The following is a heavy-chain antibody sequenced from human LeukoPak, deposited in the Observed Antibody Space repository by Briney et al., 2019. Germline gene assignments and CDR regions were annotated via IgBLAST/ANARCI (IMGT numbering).Heavy chain of an antibody. CDR3: AREAGDREGPFDY. J-gene: IGHJ4*02. Sequence: GGSLRLSCAASGFTFYDYGMTWVRQAPGKGLEWVSTISGSGLSTYYADSVKGRFTISRDNSNNTVFLQMNSLRAEDTALYYCAREAGDREGPFDYWGQGTLVTVSS. CDR2: ISGSGLST. CDR1: GFTFYDYG. V-gene: IGHV3-23*01. D-gene: IGHD1-14*01.